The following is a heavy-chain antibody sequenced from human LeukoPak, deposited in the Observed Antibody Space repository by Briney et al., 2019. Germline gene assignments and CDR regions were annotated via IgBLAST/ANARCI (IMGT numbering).Heavy chain of an antibody. D-gene: IGHD3-22*01. V-gene: IGHV4-39*01. CDR3: ASTTLYYYDSSSYYAGFDY. CDR1: GGSISSGDYY. Sequence: TLSLTCTVSGGSISSGDYYWSWIRQPPGKGLEWIGSIYYSGSTYYNPSLKSRVTISVDTSKNQFSLKLSSVTAADTAVYYCASTTLYYYDSSSYYAGFDYWGQGTLVTVSS. CDR2: IYYSGST. J-gene: IGHJ4*02.